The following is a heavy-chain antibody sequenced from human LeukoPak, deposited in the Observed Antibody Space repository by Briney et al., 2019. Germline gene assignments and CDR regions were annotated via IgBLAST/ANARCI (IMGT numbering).Heavy chain of an antibody. V-gene: IGHV1-18*01. J-gene: IGHJ4*02. Sequence: ASVKVSFKTSGYTFSTYGISWVRQAPGQGLEWMGWISTYNSNTIYTQKLQGRVTMTTDTSTSTAYMELRSLRSDDTAVYYCARDVYGSGSSFDYWGQGTLVTVSS. D-gene: IGHD3-10*01. CDR2: ISTYNSNT. CDR3: ARDVYGSGSSFDY. CDR1: GYTFSTYG.